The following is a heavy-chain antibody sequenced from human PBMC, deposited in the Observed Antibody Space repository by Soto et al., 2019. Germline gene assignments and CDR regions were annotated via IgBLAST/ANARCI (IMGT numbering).Heavy chain of an antibody. CDR2: IRAYNGYT. D-gene: IGHD6-19*01. Sequence: QVQLVQSGAEVKKPGASVKVSCKASGYTFTSYGISWERQAPGQGLEWMGWIRAYNGYTNYAQKFQGRVTITTDTSTSTAYMELRSLISDDTAVYYCARASDGYRSGWYVGYFDYWGQGTLVTVSS. J-gene: IGHJ4*02. CDR3: ARASDGYRSGWYVGYFDY. CDR1: GYTFTSYG. V-gene: IGHV1-18*04.